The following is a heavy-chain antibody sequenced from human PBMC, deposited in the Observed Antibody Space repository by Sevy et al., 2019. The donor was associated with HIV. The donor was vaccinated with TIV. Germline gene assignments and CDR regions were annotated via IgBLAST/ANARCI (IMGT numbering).Heavy chain of an antibody. J-gene: IGHJ4*02. V-gene: IGHV3-9*01. D-gene: IGHD1-26*01. CDR3: AKDTRTYSGSYYLDY. Sequence: GGSLRLSCAASGCSFEDYAMHWVRQVPGKGLEWVSSIRWNSNTIEYADSVKGRFTISRDNAKNSLYLQMNSLRNGDTALYYYAKDTRTYSGSYYLDYWRQGTLVTVSS. CDR1: GCSFEDYA. CDR2: IRWNSNTI.